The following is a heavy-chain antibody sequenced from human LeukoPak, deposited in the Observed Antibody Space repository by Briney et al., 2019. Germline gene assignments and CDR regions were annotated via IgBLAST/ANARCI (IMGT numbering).Heavy chain of an antibody. Sequence: GASVKVSCKASGYTFTNYGITWMRQAPGQGLDWMGWISANNGDTDYPQKFQGRVTMTTDTYTTTAYMELRSLRSDDTATYYCARESHITREDYWGQGTLVTVSS. CDR2: ISANNGDT. D-gene: IGHD1-14*01. J-gene: IGHJ4*02. V-gene: IGHV1-18*01. CDR1: GYTFTNYG. CDR3: ARESHITREDY.